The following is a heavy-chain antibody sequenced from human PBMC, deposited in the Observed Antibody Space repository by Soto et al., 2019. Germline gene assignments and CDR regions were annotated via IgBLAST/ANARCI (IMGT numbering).Heavy chain of an antibody. D-gene: IGHD5-18*01. V-gene: IGHV4-34*01. J-gene: IGHJ6*03. Sequence: SETLSLTCAVYGGSFSGYYWSWIRQPPGKGLEWIGEINHSGSTNYNPSLKSRVTISVDTSKNQFSLKLSSVTAADTAVYYCARRNTAMVNYYYYYMDVWGKGTTVTVSS. CDR2: INHSGST. CDR3: ARRNTAMVNYYYYYMDV. CDR1: GGSFSGYY.